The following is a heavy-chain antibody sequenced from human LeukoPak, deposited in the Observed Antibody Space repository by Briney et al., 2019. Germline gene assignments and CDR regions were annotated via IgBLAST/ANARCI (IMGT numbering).Heavy chain of an antibody. J-gene: IGHJ4*02. CDR1: GFTFSSYS. CDR3: ARDHPDSSGWCGRPPFDY. D-gene: IGHD6-19*01. V-gene: IGHV3-21*01. CDR2: ISSSSSYI. Sequence: GGSLRLSCAASGFTFSSYSMNWVRQAPGKGLEWVSSISSSSSYIYYADSVKGRFTISRDNAKNSLYLQMNSLRAEDTAVYYCARDHPDSSGWCGRPPFDYWGQGTLVTVSS.